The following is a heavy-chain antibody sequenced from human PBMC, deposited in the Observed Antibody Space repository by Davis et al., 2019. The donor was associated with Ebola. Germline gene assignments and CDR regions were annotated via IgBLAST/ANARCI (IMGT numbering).Heavy chain of an antibody. J-gene: IGHJ3*02. CDR1: GFTFSSYS. V-gene: IGHV3-21*01. Sequence: GESLKISCAASGFTFSSYSMNWVRQAPGKGLEWVSSISSSSSYIYYADSVKGRFTISRDNAKNSLYLQMNSLRAEDTAVYYCARDGDGYNGPQGSLDAFDIWGQGTMVTVSS. D-gene: IGHD5-24*01. CDR2: ISSSSSYI. CDR3: ARDGDGYNGPQGSLDAFDI.